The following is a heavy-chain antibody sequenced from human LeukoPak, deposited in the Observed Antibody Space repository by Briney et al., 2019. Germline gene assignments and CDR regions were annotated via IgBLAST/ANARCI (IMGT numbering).Heavy chain of an antibody. D-gene: IGHD3-22*01. CDR2: VNPNSGNT. J-gene: IGHJ5*02. Sequence: VASVKVSCKASGYTFTSYDINWVRQATGQGLEWMGWVNPNSGNTGYAQKFQGRVTMTRNTSISTAYMELSSLRSEDTAVYYCARGYYDSSGYFGHNWFDPWGQGTLVTVSS. CDR3: ARGYYDSSGYFGHNWFDP. CDR1: GYTFTSYD. V-gene: IGHV1-8*01.